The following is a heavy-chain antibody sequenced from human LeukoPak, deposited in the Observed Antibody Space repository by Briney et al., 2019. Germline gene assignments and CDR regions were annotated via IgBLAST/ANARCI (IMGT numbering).Heavy chain of an antibody. V-gene: IGHV1-2*02. CDR1: GYSFSGHY. D-gene: IGHD2-15*01. CDR2: ISPNSGGT. J-gene: IGHJ4*02. CDR3: ARSQESCSGGTCPGDY. Sequence: ASVKVSCKASGYSFSGHYMHWVRQAPGQGPEWMGWISPNSGGTNYAQKFQGRVTMTGDTSINTAYMELSSLTFDDTAVYYCARSQESCSGGTCPGDYWGQGTLVTVSS.